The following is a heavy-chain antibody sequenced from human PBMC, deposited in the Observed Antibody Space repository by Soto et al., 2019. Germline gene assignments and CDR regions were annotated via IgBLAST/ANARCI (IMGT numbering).Heavy chain of an antibody. Sequence: ASVKVSCKASGYTFTSYGISWVRQAPGQGLEWMGWISAYSGNTDYAQKFQGRVTMTTNTSISTAYMELSSLRSEDTAVYYCARASMAVAGTGAFDIWGEGTMVTVSS. CDR1: GYTFTSYG. D-gene: IGHD6-19*01. CDR2: ISAYSGNT. CDR3: ARASMAVAGTGAFDI. J-gene: IGHJ3*02. V-gene: IGHV1-18*01.